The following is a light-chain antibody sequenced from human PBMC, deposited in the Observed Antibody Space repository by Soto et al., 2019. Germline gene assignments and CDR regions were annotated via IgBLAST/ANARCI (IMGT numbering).Light chain of an antibody. CDR2: KAS. Sequence: DIQMTQSPSTLSGSVGDRVTITCRVSQTISSWLAWYQQKPGKAPKLLIYKASTLKSGVPSRFSGSGSGTECTLTISSLQPDDFATYYCQHYNSYSEAFGQGTKVELK. CDR1: QTISSW. J-gene: IGKJ1*01. V-gene: IGKV1-5*03. CDR3: QHYNSYSEA.